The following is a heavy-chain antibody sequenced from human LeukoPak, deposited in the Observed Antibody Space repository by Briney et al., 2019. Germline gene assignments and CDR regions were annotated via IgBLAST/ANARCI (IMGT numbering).Heavy chain of an antibody. J-gene: IGHJ4*02. Sequence: GGSLRLSCAASGFTVSGNYMSWVRQAPGKGLEWVSLIYSGSSTFYADSVKGRFTISRDNSKNTVYLQMNSLRAEDTAVYYCARGPRIAVAGTYFDYWGQGTLVTVSS. CDR3: ARGPRIAVAGTYFDY. CDR2: IYSGSST. D-gene: IGHD6-19*01. CDR1: GFTVSGNY. V-gene: IGHV3-66*01.